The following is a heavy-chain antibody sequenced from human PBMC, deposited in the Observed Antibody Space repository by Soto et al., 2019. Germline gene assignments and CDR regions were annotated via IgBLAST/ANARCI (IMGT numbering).Heavy chain of an antibody. CDR3: ARATVFLKVYARGGGNWFDS. J-gene: IGHJ5*01. D-gene: IGHD2-8*01. V-gene: IGHV4-38-2*01. Sequence: PSETLSLTCAVSGYSISTGYYWGWVRQPPGKGLEWIGNIYHSGSTYYNPSLKSRVTISLDTSTNQFSLKLTSVTAADTAVYYCARATVFLKVYARGGGNWFDSWGQGTLVTVSS. CDR1: GYSISTGYY. CDR2: IYHSGST.